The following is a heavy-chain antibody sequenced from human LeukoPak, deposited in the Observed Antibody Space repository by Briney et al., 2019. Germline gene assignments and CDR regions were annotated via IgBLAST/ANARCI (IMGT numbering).Heavy chain of an antibody. CDR2: IIPIFGIA. CDR1: GGTFSSYA. CDR3: ARDPHGLDNWNDGGAFDY. J-gene: IGHJ4*02. Sequence: GASVKVSCKASGGTFSSYAISWVRQAPGQGLEWMGRIIPIFGIANYAQKFQGRVTITADKSTSTAYMELSSLRPEDTAVYYCARDPHGLDNWNDGGAFDYWGQGTLVTVSS. V-gene: IGHV1-69*04. D-gene: IGHD1-1*01.